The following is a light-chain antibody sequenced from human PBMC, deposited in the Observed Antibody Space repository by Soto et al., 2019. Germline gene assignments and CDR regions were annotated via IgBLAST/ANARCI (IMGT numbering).Light chain of an antibody. CDR2: QDT. Sequence: SYELTQPPSVSVSPGQTASITCSGDRLGDKYASWYQQKPGQSPLLVIYQDTKRPSGIPERFSGSTSGNAATLTISGTQAMDEADDYCQAWDSSTEWVFGGGTQLTVL. CDR3: QAWDSSTEWV. J-gene: IGLJ2*01. CDR1: RLGDKY. V-gene: IGLV3-1*01.